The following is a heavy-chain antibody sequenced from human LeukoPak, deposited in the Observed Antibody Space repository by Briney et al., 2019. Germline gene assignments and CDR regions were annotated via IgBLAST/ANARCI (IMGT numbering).Heavy chain of an antibody. Sequence: GRSLRLSCAASGFTFDDYAMHWVRHAPGKGLEWVSGISWDSANIGYADYVKGRFTISRDNTKDSLYLQMNSLRAEDTALYYCAKESSVYCTDGVCSLDFWGQGSLVTVSS. CDR2: ISWDSANI. CDR3: AKESSVYCTDGVCSLDF. D-gene: IGHD2-8*01. V-gene: IGHV3-9*01. CDR1: GFTFDDYA. J-gene: IGHJ4*02.